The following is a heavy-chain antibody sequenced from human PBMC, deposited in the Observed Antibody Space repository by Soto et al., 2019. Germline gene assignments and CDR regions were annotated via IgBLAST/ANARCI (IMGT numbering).Heavy chain of an antibody. J-gene: IGHJ5*02. CDR2: IYSSGNT. CDR3: ARRVTGGGERLDP. D-gene: IGHD7-27*01. CDR1: GASVSSGDYY. Sequence: QVQLQVSGPGLVEPSQTLSLTCTVSGASVSSGDYYWTWIRQPPGKDLEWIGYIYSSGNTNYNPSLRSRVTMSKDTSKNQFSLKLTSVTDADTAVYYCARRVTGGGERLDPWGQGTLVTVSS. V-gene: IGHV4-30-4*01.